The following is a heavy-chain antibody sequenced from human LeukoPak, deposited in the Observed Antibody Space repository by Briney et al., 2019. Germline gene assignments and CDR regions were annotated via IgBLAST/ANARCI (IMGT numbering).Heavy chain of an antibody. CDR3: ARLDSISDTCYNY. D-gene: IGHD3-16*02. J-gene: IGHJ4*02. V-gene: IGHV4-59*08. CDR2: INYSGNS. CDR1: GDSIRTDY. Sequence: SETLSLTCIVSGDSIRTDYWSWIRQSPGKGLEWIGYINYSGNSDYNPSLKSRVTISVDRSKKQVSLRMRSVTAADTAVYYCARLDSISDTCYNYWALGALVTVSS.